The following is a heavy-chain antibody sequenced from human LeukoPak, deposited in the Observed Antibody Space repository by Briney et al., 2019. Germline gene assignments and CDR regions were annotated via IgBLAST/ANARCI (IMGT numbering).Heavy chain of an antibody. CDR3: ARDFSGTDTETAVTTPYYFDY. D-gene: IGHD4-17*01. CDR1: GFTFSSYW. V-gene: IGHV3-7*04. J-gene: IGHJ4*02. CDR2: IKQDGSEK. Sequence: GGSLRLSCAASGFTFSSYWMSWVRQAPGKGLEWVANIKQDGSEKCYVDSVKGRFTISRDNAKNSLYLQMNSLRAEDTAVYYCARDFSGTDTETAVTTPYYFDYWGQGTLVTVSS.